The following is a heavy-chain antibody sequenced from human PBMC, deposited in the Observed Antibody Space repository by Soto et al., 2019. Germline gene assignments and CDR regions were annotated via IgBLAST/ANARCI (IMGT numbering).Heavy chain of an antibody. Sequence: GGSLRLSCAASGFTFSSYGMNWVRQAPGKGLEWVSHISGTSVYIHYADSVKGRFTISRDNAKNSVYLQMDSLRVEDTAVYYCAREGALKPFSSWGQGALVTVSS. CDR2: ISGTSVYI. CDR3: AREGALKPFSS. V-gene: IGHV3-21*01. CDR1: GFTFSSYG. J-gene: IGHJ5*02.